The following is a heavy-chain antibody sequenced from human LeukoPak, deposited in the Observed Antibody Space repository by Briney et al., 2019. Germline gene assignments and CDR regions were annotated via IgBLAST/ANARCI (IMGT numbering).Heavy chain of an antibody. CDR1: GFTFSSYG. V-gene: IGHV3-21*04. D-gene: IGHD6-19*01. Sequence: PGGSLRLSCEASGFTFSSYGMHWVRQATGKGLEWVSSISSSSSYIYYADSVKGRFTISRDNAKNSLYLQMNSLRAEDTAVYYCASLGEQWLVQYLHYWGQGTLVTVSS. J-gene: IGHJ4*02. CDR3: ASLGEQWLVQYLHY. CDR2: ISSSSSYI.